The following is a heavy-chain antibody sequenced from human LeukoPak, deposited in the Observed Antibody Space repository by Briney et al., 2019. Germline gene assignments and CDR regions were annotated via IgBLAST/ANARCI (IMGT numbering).Heavy chain of an antibody. Sequence: GGSLRLSCAASGFTFSSYSMIWVPQAPGKGLEWGSYISSSSSTIYYADSVKGRFTVSRDNAKNSLYLQMNSLRAEDTAVYYCARDLRRGYSGYDPYWGQGTLITVSS. CDR3: ARDLRRGYSGYDPY. CDR1: GFTFSSYS. D-gene: IGHD5-12*01. J-gene: IGHJ4*02. CDR2: ISSSSSTI. V-gene: IGHV3-48*04.